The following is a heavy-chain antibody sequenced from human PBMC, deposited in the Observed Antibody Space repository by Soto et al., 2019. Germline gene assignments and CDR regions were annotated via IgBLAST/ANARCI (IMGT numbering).Heavy chain of an antibody. Sequence: LTCTVPGCSINSSSSYWGLIRQPPFNGLEWIGSIYYSGSTYYNPSLKSRVTISVDTSKNQFSLKLSSVTAADTAVYYCAGLYCGGDCYSAIEEQGAFDIWGQGTMVTVSS. J-gene: IGHJ3*02. CDR1: GCSINSSSSY. D-gene: IGHD2-21*02. V-gene: IGHV4-39*01. CDR2: IYYSGST. CDR3: AGLYCGGDCYSAIEEQGAFDI.